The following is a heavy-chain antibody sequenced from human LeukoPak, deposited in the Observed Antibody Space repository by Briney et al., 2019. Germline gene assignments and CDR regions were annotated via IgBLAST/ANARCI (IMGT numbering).Heavy chain of an antibody. CDR3: ARGDIVATTNSYFDY. CDR1: GGTFSSYA. Sequence: GASVKVSCKASGGTFSSYAISWVRQAPGQGLEWMGGIIPIFGTANYAQKFQGRVTITADESTSTAYMELSSLRSEDTAVYYCARGDIVATTNSYFDYWGQGTLVTVSS. CDR2: IIPIFGTA. D-gene: IGHD5-12*01. V-gene: IGHV1-69*13. J-gene: IGHJ4*02.